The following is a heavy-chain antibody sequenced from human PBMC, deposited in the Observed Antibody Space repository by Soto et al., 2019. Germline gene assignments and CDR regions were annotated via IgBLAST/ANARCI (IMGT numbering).Heavy chain of an antibody. D-gene: IGHD3-10*01. J-gene: IGHJ4*01. Sequence: SETLSLTRTVSGSPISSYYWGWFRQPPGQGLEWVAYIYYTGTAPYNPSLASRVAISLDASKSQFSLNLRSVTAADTAVYYCAILGGSSQAFDYWGHGALLTVSS. CDR2: IYYTGTA. CDR1: GSPISSYY. V-gene: IGHV4-59*08. CDR3: AILGGSSQAFDY.